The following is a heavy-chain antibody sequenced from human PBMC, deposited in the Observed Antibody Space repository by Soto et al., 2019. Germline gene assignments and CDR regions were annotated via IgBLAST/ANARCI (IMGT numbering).Heavy chain of an antibody. CDR1: GGTFSSYA. CDR3: ARLYGSGKERTYYFDY. V-gene: IGHV1-69*05. J-gene: IGHJ4*02. Sequence: SVKVSCKASGGTFSSYAISWVRQAPGQGLEWMGGIIPIFGTANYAQKFQGRVTMTTDTSTSTAYMELRSLRSDDTAVYYCARLYGSGKERTYYFDYWGQGTLVTISS. D-gene: IGHD3-10*01. CDR2: IIPIFGTA.